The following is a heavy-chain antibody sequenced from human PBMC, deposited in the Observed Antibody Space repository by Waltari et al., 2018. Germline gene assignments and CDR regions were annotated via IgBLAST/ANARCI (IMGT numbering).Heavy chain of an antibody. J-gene: IGHJ4*02. Sequence: QVQLVQSGAEVKKPGASVRVSCKTSGYTFTGYYMHWVRQAPGQGLEWMGWSNPNSGGTNYAQKFQDRVTMTRDTSISTAFMELSRLRSDDTAVYFCASEYDSSDLDYWGQGTLVTVSS. V-gene: IGHV1-2*02. D-gene: IGHD3-22*01. CDR3: ASEYDSSDLDY. CDR2: SNPNSGGT. CDR1: GYTFTGYY.